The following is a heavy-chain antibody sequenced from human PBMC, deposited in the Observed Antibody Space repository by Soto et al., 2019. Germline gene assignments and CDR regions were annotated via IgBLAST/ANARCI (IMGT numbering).Heavy chain of an antibody. V-gene: IGHV3-7*03. D-gene: IGHD3-16*01. CDR2: IKEDGSGK. J-gene: IGHJ4*02. Sequence: GVLSLSCTASGFTFSSYWMSWVRQAPGKGLGRVANIKEDGSGKYYVDSVKGRFSISRDNARNSLYLQMNSLRVEDTAVYYCVRVGRLGGYWGQGALVTVSS. CDR3: VRVGRLGGY. CDR1: GFTFSSYW.